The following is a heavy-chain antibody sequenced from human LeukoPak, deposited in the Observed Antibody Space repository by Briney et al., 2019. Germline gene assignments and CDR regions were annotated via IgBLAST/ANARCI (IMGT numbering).Heavy chain of an antibody. CDR3: ARRGGIAAAGPSNWFDP. D-gene: IGHD6-13*01. J-gene: IGHJ5*02. CDR2: INHSGST. Sequence: SETLFLICAVYGGSFSGYYWSWIRQPPGKGLEWIGEINHSGSTNYNPSLKSRVTISVDTSKNQFSLKLSSVTAADTAVYYCARRGGIAAAGPSNWFDPWGQGTLVTVSS. CDR1: GGSFSGYY. V-gene: IGHV4-34*01.